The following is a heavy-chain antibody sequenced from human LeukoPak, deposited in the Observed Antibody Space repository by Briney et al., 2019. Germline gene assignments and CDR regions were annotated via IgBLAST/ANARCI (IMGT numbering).Heavy chain of an antibody. V-gene: IGHV4-61*02. D-gene: IGHD3-3*01. CDR1: GGSISSGSYD. J-gene: IGHJ4*02. CDR3: DYYFGVSYFDH. Sequence: KPSETLSLTCTVSGGSISSGSYDWGWIRQPDGKGLEWIMRIYTSGSTNYNPSLKSRVTISVDSSKTQFSLKLSSVTAADTAVYYCDYYFGVSYFDHWGQGTLVTVSS. CDR2: IYTSGST.